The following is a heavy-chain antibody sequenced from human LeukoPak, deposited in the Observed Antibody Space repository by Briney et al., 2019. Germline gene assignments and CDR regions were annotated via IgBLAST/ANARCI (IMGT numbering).Heavy chain of an antibody. D-gene: IGHD2-2*01. J-gene: IGHJ4*02. CDR1: GFIFSSAW. CDR3: ARGLCSSTSCYQGPFDY. V-gene: IGHV3-15*01. CDR2: IKNKTNGGTT. Sequence: SGGSLRLSCAAPGFIFSSAWMTWVCQAPGEGLEWVGHIKNKTNGGTTDYAAPVKGRFIISRDDSKNTLYLQMNSLRTEDTAVYYCARGLCSSTSCYQGPFDYWGQGMLVTVSS.